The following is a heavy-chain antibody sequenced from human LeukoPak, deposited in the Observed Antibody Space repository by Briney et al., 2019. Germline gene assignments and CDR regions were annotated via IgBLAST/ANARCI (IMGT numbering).Heavy chain of an antibody. V-gene: IGHV3-48*01. CDR2: ISSGSSTI. Sequence: GGSLRLSCAASGLTFSTYSMNWVRQAPGKGLEWLSYISSGSSTIYYADSVKGRFTISRDNARNSLYLQMNGLGAEDTAVYYCARVTVGATADYFDYWGQGTLVTVSS. D-gene: IGHD1-26*01. CDR3: ARVTVGATADYFDY. CDR1: GLTFSTYS. J-gene: IGHJ4*02.